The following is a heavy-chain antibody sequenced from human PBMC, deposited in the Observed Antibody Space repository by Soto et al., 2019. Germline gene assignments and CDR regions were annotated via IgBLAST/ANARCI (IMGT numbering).Heavy chain of an antibody. CDR1: GGSISSGGYS. J-gene: IGHJ4*02. CDR2: IYHSGST. V-gene: IGHV4-30-2*01. D-gene: IGHD3-16*02. Sequence: SETLSLTCAVSGGSISSGGYSWSWIRQPPGKGLEWIGYIYHSGSTYYNPSLKSRVTISVDRSKNQFSLKLSSVTAADTAVYYCARTQGELSSYYFDYWGQGTLVTVSS. CDR3: ARTQGELSSYYFDY.